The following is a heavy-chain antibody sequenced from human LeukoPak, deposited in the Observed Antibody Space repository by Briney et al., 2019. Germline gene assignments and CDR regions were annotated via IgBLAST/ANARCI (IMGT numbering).Heavy chain of an antibody. CDR1: GYTFTSYG. V-gene: IGHV1-18*01. Sequence: ASVKVSCKASGYTFTSYGISWVRQAPGQGLEWMGWISAYNGNTNYAQKVQGRVTMTTDTSTSTAYMELSSLRSEDTAVYYCAGDSSGLDYYDSSGYYYVGHFDYWGQGTLVTVSS. J-gene: IGHJ4*02. CDR2: ISAYNGNT. D-gene: IGHD3-22*01. CDR3: AGDSSGLDYYDSSGYYYVGHFDY.